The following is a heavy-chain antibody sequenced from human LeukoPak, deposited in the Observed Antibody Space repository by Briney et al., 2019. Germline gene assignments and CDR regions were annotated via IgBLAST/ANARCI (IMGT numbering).Heavy chain of an antibody. J-gene: IGHJ4*02. Sequence: SETLSLTCTVSGYSISSDYYWGWIRQPPGKGLEWIGSFYHTGSTSYNPSLKSRVTISVDTSKNQFSLKLSSVTAADTAVYYCARVYLWFGTQYYFDYWGQGTLVTVSS. D-gene: IGHD3-10*01. CDR2: FYHTGST. CDR1: GYSISSDYY. CDR3: ARVYLWFGTQYYFDY. V-gene: IGHV4-38-2*02.